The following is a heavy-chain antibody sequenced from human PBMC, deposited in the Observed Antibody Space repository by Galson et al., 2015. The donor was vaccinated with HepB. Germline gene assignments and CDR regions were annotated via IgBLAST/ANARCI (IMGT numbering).Heavy chain of an antibody. CDR3: AKVYHFWSGYFDY. V-gene: IGHV3-23*01. Sequence: LRLSCAASGFTFSSYAMSWVRQAPGKGLEWVPAISGSGGSTYYADSVKGRFTISRDNSKNTLYLQMNSLRAEDTAVYYCAKVYHFWSGYFDYWGQGTLVTVSS. CDR1: GFTFSSYA. J-gene: IGHJ4*02. D-gene: IGHD3-3*01. CDR2: ISGSGGST.